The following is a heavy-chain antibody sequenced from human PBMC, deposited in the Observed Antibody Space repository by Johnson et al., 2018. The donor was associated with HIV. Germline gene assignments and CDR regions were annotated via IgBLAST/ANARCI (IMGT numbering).Heavy chain of an antibody. Sequence: QVQLVESGGGVVQPGRALRLSCAASGFTFSNSAMHWVRQAPGKGLEWVAVISYDGDNVYYADSVKGRFTISRDNSKNTLYLQMNSLRVADTAVYYCARDRSLLFRELWPRDAFDMWGQGTKITVSS. CDR3: ARDRSLLFRELWPRDAFDM. V-gene: IGHV3-30-3*01. J-gene: IGHJ3*02. D-gene: IGHD3-10*01. CDR2: ISYDGDNV. CDR1: GFTFSNSA.